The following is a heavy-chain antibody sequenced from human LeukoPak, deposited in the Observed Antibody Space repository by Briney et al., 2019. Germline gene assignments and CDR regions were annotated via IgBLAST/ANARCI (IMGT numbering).Heavy chain of an antibody. V-gene: IGHV3-15*05. D-gene: IGHD3-10*01. CDR1: GFSFSRAW. CDR3: TTVTLRAVGL. CDR2: IKSKSDGGTT. J-gene: IGHJ4*02. Sequence: PGGSLRLSCAASGFSFSRAWMSWVRQAPGKGLEWVGRIKSKSDGGTTDYAAPVKGRFTISRDDSKNTLFLQVNSLKIEDTAVYYCTTVTLRAVGLWGQGTLVTVSS.